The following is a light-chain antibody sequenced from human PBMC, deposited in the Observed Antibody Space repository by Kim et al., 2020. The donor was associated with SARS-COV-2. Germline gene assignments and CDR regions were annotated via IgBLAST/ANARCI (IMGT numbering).Light chain of an antibody. CDR3: AALDDSLNGWV. J-gene: IGLJ3*02. CDR2: TNN. V-gene: IGLV1-44*01. CDR1: SSNIGSNA. Sequence: QAVVTQPPSASGTPGQRVTISCSGSSSNIGSNAVHWYQQLPGTAPKLLIYTNNQRPSGVPDRFSGSKSGTSASLAISGLQSEDEADYYCAALDDSLNGWVFGGGTQLTVL.